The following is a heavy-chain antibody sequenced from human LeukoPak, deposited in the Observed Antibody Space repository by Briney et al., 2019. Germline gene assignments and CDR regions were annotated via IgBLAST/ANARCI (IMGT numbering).Heavy chain of an antibody. Sequence: ASVKVSCKASGSTFTFPFLTWGQNPPGQGFEWRDGLNLNSGATNYAQKFQGRVTMTRDTSISTAYMELNRLTSDDTAIYYCARTAPPPPSDWSTLNYPFDYWARGTLVTVSS. V-gene: IGHV1-2*02. CDR1: GSTFTFPF. J-gene: IGHJ4*02. D-gene: IGHD3-9*01. CDR2: LNLNSGAT. CDR3: ARTAPPPPSDWSTLNYPFDY.